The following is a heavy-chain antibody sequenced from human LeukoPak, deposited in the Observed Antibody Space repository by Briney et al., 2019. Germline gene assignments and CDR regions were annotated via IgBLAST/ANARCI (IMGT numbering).Heavy chain of an antibody. CDR3: ARCSGYSGYYFDY. J-gene: IGHJ4*02. CDR1: GYSFTSYW. CDR2: IDPSDSYT. V-gene: IGHV5-10-1*01. D-gene: IGHD5-12*01. Sequence: GEFLKISCKGSGYSFTSYWISWVRQMPGKGLEWMGRIDPSDSYTNYGPSFQGHVTISADKSISTAYLQWSSLKASDTAMYYCARCSGYSGYYFDYWGQGTLVTVSS.